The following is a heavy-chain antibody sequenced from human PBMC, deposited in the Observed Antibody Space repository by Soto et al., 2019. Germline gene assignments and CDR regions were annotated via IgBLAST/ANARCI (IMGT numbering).Heavy chain of an antibody. CDR1: VGSTSRGGYD. D-gene: IGHD3-22*01. V-gene: IGHV4-31*02. Sequence: QTLSPTGTVSVGSTSRGGYDWRWIREYRGKGLECIGYIYYSGSTNYNPSLRSRVAISLDTSKNQFSLKLTSVTAAATAVYYCATNGGYYDASGPKYFQYWGQGTVVTVSS. CDR2: IYYSGST. CDR3: ATNGGYYDASGPKYFQY. J-gene: IGHJ1*01.